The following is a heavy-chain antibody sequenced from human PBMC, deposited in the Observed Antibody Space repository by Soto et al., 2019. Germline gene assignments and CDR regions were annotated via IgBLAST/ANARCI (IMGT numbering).Heavy chain of an antibody. CDR1: GFTFSSYS. CDR3: ARDPARTYYFDY. Sequence: GGSLRLSCAASGFTFSSYSMNWVRQAPGKGLEWVSSISSSSSYIYYADSVKGRFTISRDNAKNSLYLQMNSLRAEDTAVYYCARDPARTYYFDYWGQGTLVTVSP. D-gene: IGHD2-15*01. J-gene: IGHJ4*02. CDR2: ISSSSSYI. V-gene: IGHV3-21*01.